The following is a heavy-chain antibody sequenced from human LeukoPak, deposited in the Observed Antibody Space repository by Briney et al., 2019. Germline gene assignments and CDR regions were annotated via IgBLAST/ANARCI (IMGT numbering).Heavy chain of an antibody. D-gene: IGHD6-13*01. CDR3: ARSIAAADGGVYYYMDV. CDR2: ISSSGTTI. J-gene: IGHJ6*03. CDR1: GFTFSDYY. Sequence: GSLRLSCVASGFTFSDYYMSWIRQAPGKGLEWISYISSSGTTIYYTDSVKGRLTISRDNAKNSLYLQMSSLRAEDTAVYFCARSIAAADGGVYYYMDVWGKGTTVTISS. V-gene: IGHV3-11*01.